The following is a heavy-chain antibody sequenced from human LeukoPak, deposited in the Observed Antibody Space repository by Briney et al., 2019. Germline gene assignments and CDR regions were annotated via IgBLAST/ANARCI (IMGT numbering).Heavy chain of an antibody. J-gene: IGHJ4*02. CDR1: GSTFTSYG. CDR2: ISVYNGNT. Sequence: ASVKVSCKASGSTFTSYGISWVRQAPGQGMEWMGGISVYNGNTNYSQKLQGRVTMNTDTYTSTAYMELRSLRAEDTPVYYCETGRDGYNWADYWGQGTLVTVSS. V-gene: IGHV1-18*01. CDR3: ETGRDGYNWADY. D-gene: IGHD5-24*01.